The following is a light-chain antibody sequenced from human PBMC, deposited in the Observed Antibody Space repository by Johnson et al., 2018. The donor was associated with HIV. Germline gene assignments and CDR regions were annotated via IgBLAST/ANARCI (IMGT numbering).Light chain of an antibody. J-gene: IGLJ1*01. Sequence: QPVLTQPPSVSAAPGQKVTISCSGSNSNIENNYVSWYQHLPGTAPKLLIYENNKRPTGITDRFSGSKSGTSATLGITGLQTGDEADYYCGTWDSSLSAPYIFGTGTKVTVL. V-gene: IGLV1-51*02. CDR2: ENN. CDR1: NSNIENNY. CDR3: GTWDSSLSAPYI.